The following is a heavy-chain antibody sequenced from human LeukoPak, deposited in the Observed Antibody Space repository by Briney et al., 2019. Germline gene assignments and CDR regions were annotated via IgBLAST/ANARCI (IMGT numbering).Heavy chain of an antibody. CDR3: ARGRGSYDYVWASYRYYFDY. D-gene: IGHD3-16*02. CDR2: INHSGST. Sequence: SETLSLTCAVYGGSFSGYYWSWIRQPPGKGLEWIGEINHSGSTNYNPSLKSRVTISVDTSKNQFSLKLSSVTAADTAVYYCARGRGSYDYVWASYRYYFDYWGQGTLVTVSS. CDR1: GGSFSGYY. J-gene: IGHJ4*02. V-gene: IGHV4-34*01.